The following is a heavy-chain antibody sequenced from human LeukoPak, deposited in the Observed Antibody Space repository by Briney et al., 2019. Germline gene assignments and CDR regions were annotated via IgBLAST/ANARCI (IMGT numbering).Heavy chain of an antibody. CDR1: GFTFSSYW. J-gene: IGHJ6*03. CDR2: INSDGSST. Sequence: GGSLRLSCAASGFTFSSYWMHWVRQAPGKGLVWVSRINSDGSSTSYADSVKGRFTISRDNAKNTLYLQMNSLRAEDTAVYYCARVLRAVAGTFHWVDSGDYYYYYMDVWGKGTTVTVSS. CDR3: ARVLRAVAGTFHWVDSGDYYYYYMDV. V-gene: IGHV3-74*01. D-gene: IGHD6-19*01.